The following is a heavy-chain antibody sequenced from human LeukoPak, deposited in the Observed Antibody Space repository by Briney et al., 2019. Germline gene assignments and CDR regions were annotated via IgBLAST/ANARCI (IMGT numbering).Heavy chain of an antibody. D-gene: IGHD2-15*01. CDR2: ISGSGGST. CDR1: GFTFSSYA. CDR3: AKGRYCSGGSCSHFDY. V-gene: IGHV3-23*01. Sequence: PGGSLRLSCAASGFTFSSYAMTWVRQAPGKGPEWVSAISGSGGSTYYADSVKGRFTISRDNSKNTLYLQMNSLRAEDTAVYYCAKGRYCSGGSCSHFDYWGQGTLVTVSS. J-gene: IGHJ4*02.